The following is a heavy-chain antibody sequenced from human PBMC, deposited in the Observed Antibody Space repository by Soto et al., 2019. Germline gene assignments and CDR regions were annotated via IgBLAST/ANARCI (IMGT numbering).Heavy chain of an antibody. CDR1: GFTFSSYW. V-gene: IGHV3-74*01. J-gene: IGHJ6*03. D-gene: IGHD3-10*01. CDR3: ARGAGGYYYMDV. CDR2: VYTDGSRT. Sequence: EVQLVESGGGLVQPGGSLRLSCAASGFTFSSYWMHWVRQAPGKGLVWVARVYTDGSRTSYADSVKGRFTISRDNAENTLYRQMNSLRDEDTAVYYCARGAGGYYYMDVWGKGTTVTVSS.